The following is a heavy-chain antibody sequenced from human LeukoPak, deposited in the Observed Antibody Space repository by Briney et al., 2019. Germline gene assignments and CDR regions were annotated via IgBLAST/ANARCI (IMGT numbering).Heavy chain of an antibody. CDR1: GYLFTSYW. Sequence: GESLKISWKGSGYLFTSYWIAWVRQMPGKGLEWMVIIYPGDSDTRYSPSFQGQVAISADKSISTAYLQWSSLKASDTAMYYCARRSGSFQGDYNFDYWGQGTLVTVSS. J-gene: IGHJ4*02. CDR2: IYPGDSDT. D-gene: IGHD1-26*01. CDR3: ARRSGSFQGDYNFDY. V-gene: IGHV5-51*01.